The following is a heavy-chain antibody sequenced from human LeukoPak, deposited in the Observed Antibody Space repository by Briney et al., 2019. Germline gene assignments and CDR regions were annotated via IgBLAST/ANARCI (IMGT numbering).Heavy chain of an antibody. CDR3: ARGYDFWSGYEAFDI. D-gene: IGHD3-3*01. V-gene: IGHV4-59*11. CDR1: GGSISSHY. Sequence: PSETLSLTCTVSGGSISSHYWSWIRQPPGKGLEWIGYIYYSGSTNYNPSLKSRVTISVDTSKNQFSLKLSSVTAADTAVYYCARGYDFWSGYEAFDIWGQGTMVTVSS. CDR2: IYYSGST. J-gene: IGHJ3*02.